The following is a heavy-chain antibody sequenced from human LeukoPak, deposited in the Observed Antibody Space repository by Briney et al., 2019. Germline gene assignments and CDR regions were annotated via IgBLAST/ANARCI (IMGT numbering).Heavy chain of an antibody. V-gene: IGHV3-21*01. J-gene: IGHJ6*03. CDR2: ISSSTSYI. CDR3: ARDPYGGNSGFPFYYYYYYMDV. D-gene: IGHD4-23*01. CDR1: GFTFSSYS. Sequence: PGGSLRLSCAASGFTFSSYSMNWVRQAPGKGLEWVSSISSSTSYIYYADSVKGRFTISGDNAKNSLYLQMNSLRAEDTAVYYCARDPYGGNSGFPFYYYYYYMDVWGKGTTVTVSS.